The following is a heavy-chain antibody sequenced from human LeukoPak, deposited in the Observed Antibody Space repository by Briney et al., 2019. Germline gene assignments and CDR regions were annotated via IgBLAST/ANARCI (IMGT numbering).Heavy chain of an antibody. CDR3: ARDARICSGGSCYFDF. D-gene: IGHD2-15*01. CDR1: GFTFSSCS. CDR2: ISSSSYYT. Sequence: TGGSLRLSCAASGFTFSSCSMNWVRQAPGKGLEWVSSISSSSYYTYYAGSVKGRFTISRDNAKNSLYLQMNSLRAEDTAVYYCARDARICSGGSCYFDFWGQGTLVTVSS. J-gene: IGHJ4*02. V-gene: IGHV3-21*01.